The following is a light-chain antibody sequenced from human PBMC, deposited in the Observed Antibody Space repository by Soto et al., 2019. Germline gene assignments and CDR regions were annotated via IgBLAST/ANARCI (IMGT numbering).Light chain of an antibody. V-gene: IGLV2-14*01. CDR3: SSYTSTNTPYV. CDR2: EVT. Sequence: QSVLTQPPSVSAAPGQKVTISCSGSSSNIGAYNFVSWYQHHPGRAPKLILYEVTTRPSGVSSRFSGSKSGNTASLTISGLQADDEATYYCSSYTSTNTPYVFGTGTKVTVL. J-gene: IGLJ1*01. CDR1: SSNIGAYNF.